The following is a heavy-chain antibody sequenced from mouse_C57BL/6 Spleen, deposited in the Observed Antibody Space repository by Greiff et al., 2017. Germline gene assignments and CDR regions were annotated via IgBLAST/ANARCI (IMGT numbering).Heavy chain of an antibody. Sequence: QVQLQQPGAELVMPGASVKLSCKASGYTFTSYWMHWVKQRPGQGLEWIGEIDPSDSYTNYNQKFKGKSTFTVDKSSSTAYMQLSSLTSEDSAVYYCARSGYYYDSSQPPAYWGQGALVTVSA. CDR3: ARSGYYYDSSQPPAY. D-gene: IGHD1-1*01. J-gene: IGHJ3*01. V-gene: IGHV1-69*01. CDR1: GYTFTSYW. CDR2: IDPSDSYT.